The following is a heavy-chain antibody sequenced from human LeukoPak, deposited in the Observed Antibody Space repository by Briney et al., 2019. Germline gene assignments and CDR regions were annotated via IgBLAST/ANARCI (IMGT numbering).Heavy chain of an antibody. CDR2: ISYDGSNK. D-gene: IGHD6-19*01. V-gene: IGHV3-30*04. CDR3: AGVGSGWYQTRFDY. CDR1: GFTFSSYA. J-gene: IGHJ4*02. Sequence: PGGSLRLSCAASGFTFSSYAMHWVRQAPGKGLEWVAVISYDGSNKYYADSVKGRFTISRDNSKNTLYLQMNSLRAEDTAVYYCAGVGSGWYQTRFDYWGQGTLVTVSS.